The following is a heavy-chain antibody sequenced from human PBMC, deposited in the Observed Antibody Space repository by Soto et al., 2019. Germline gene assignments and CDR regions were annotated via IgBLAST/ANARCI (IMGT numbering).Heavy chain of an antibody. Sequence: PSGTLSLTCTVSGGSVSSGSYYWSWIRQPPGKGLEWIGYIYYSGSTNYNPSLKSRVTISVDTSKNQFSLKLSSVTAADTAVYYCAIAPITMVHFDYWGQGTLVTLS. CDR1: GGSVSSGSYY. CDR2: IYYSGST. CDR3: AIAPITMVHFDY. D-gene: IGHD3-10*01. V-gene: IGHV4-61*01. J-gene: IGHJ4*02.